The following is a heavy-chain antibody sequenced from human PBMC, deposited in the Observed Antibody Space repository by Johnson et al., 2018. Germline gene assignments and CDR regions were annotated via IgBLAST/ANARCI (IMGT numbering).Heavy chain of an antibody. CDR3: ARDWQMDV. CDR2: ISNDGKND. V-gene: IGHV3-30*04. Sequence: QVQLVQSGGGVVQPGRSLRLSCAASGFTFSNYAINWVRQAPGQGLECVGVISNDGKNDYYTDSVKGRFTISRDNSKNTLYLQMNSLRAEDRAVYYCARDWQMDVWGQGTTVTVSS. CDR1: GFTFSNYA. J-gene: IGHJ6*02.